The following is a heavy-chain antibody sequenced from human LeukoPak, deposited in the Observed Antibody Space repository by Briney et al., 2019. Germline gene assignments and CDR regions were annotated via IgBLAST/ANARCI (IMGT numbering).Heavy chain of an antibody. CDR3: ARHALDTAMVSPLDY. V-gene: IGHV5-51*01. CDR2: IYPGDSDT. D-gene: IGHD5-18*01. J-gene: IGHJ4*02. Sequence: GESLEISCKGSGYSFTSYWIGWGRPMPGKGLEGMGIIYPGDSDTRYSPSFQGQVTISADKSISTAYLQWSSLKASDTAMYYCARHALDTAMVSPLDYWGQGTLVTVSS. CDR1: GYSFTSYW.